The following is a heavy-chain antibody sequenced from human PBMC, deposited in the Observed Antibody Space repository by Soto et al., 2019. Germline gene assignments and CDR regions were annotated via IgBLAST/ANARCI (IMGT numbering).Heavy chain of an antibody. CDR3: AKDANYYYDGSVRITWPKWVYYYYYGMDV. D-gene: IGHD3-22*01. Sequence: GGSLRLSCAASGLTFSSYGMHWVRQAPGKGLEWVAVISYDGSNKYYADSVKGRFTISRDNSKNTLYLQMNSLRAEDTAVYYCAKDANYYYDGSVRITWPKWVYYYYYGMDVWGQGTTVTVSS. J-gene: IGHJ6*02. CDR2: ISYDGSNK. CDR1: GLTFSSYG. V-gene: IGHV3-30*18.